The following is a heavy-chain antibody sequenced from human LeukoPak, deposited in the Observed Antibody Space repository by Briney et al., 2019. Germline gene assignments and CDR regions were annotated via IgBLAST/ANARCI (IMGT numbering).Heavy chain of an antibody. J-gene: IGHJ3*02. V-gene: IGHV1-8*03. CDR3: ARGHIFYDFWTGAFDI. CDR2: MNPNSGNT. Sequence: ASVKVFCKASGYTFTSYDINWVRQATGQGLEWMGWMNPNSGNTGYAQKFQGRVTITRNTSISTAYMELSSLRSEDTAVYYCARGHIFYDFWTGAFDIWGQGTMVTVSS. D-gene: IGHD3-3*01. CDR1: GYTFTSYD.